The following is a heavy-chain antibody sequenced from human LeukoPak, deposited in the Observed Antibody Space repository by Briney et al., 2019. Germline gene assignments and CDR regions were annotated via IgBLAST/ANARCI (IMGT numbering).Heavy chain of an antibody. V-gene: IGHV4-34*01. Sequence: SQTLSPTCAVYGGSFSGYYWSWIRQPPGKGREWIGEINHIGSTNYNPSLKSRVTISVDTSKNQFSLKLGSVTAADTGMYYCARPGVPAARSNWFDPWGQGTLVTVSS. D-gene: IGHD2-2*01. J-gene: IGHJ5*02. CDR1: GGSFSGYY. CDR3: ARPGVPAARSNWFDP. CDR2: INHIGST.